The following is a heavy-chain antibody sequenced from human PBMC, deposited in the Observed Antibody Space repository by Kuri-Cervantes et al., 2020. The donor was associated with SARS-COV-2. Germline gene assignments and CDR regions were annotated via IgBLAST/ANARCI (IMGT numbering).Heavy chain of an antibody. CDR1: GFTFSDYY. CDR2: ISSSGSTI. CDR3: ARQLGITIFGVVTGRDAFDI. V-gene: IGHV3-11*04. J-gene: IGHJ3*02. D-gene: IGHD3-3*01. Sequence: GGSLRLSCAASGFTFSDYYMSWIRQAPGKGLEWVSYISSSGSTIYYADSVKGRFTISRDNAKNSLYLQMNSLRAEDTAVYYCARQLGITIFGVVTGRDAFDIWGQGTMVTVSS.